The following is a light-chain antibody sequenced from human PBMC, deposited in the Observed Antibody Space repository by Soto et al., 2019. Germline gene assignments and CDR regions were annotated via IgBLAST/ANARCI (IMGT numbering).Light chain of an antibody. CDR3: QQDNTLFPYT. CDR2: KAS. J-gene: IGKJ2*01. V-gene: IGKV1-5*03. Sequence: DIQMTQSPSTLSASVGDRVTITCRASQSVSYWLAWYQQKPGKAPKLLIYKASNLESGVPSRFSGSGSGTEFTLTISSLQPDDFATYYCQQDNTLFPYTFGQGTKLDIK. CDR1: QSVSYW.